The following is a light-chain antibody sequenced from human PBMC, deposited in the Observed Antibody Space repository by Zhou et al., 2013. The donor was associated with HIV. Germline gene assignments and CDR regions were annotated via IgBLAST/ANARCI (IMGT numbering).Light chain of an antibody. J-gene: IGKJ1*01. CDR2: KAS. V-gene: IGKV1-5*03. CDR1: QSISSY. CDR3: QQYNSYWT. Sequence: DIQMTQSPSSLSASVGDRVTITCRASQSISSYLNWYQQKPGKAPKVLIYKASSLESGVPSRFSGSGSGTEFTLTISSLQPDDFATYYCQQYNSYWTFGQGTKVEIK.